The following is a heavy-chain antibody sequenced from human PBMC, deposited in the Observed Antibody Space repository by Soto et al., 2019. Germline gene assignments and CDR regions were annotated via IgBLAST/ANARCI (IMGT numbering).Heavy chain of an antibody. CDR1: GGTFSRHA. J-gene: IGHJ4*02. Sequence: QVQLVQSWAEVRKPGSSVKVSCKASGGTFSRHAISWVRQAPGQGLEWMGGIIPIFGTANHAQKFQGRVTISADESTSTVYMELSSLRSEDTAMYYCARGWGYDSNDYYYAYWGQGTLVIVSS. CDR3: ARGWGYDSNDYYYAY. CDR2: IIPIFGTA. V-gene: IGHV1-69*01. D-gene: IGHD3-22*01.